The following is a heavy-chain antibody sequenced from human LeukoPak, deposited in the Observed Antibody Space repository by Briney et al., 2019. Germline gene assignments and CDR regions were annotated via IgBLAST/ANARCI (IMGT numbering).Heavy chain of an antibody. CDR3: ATDRHGWPYSSSLTPLCY. J-gene: IGHJ4*02. CDR1: GGTFSSYA. V-gene: IGHV1-69*06. CDR2: IIPIFGTA. Sequence: SVKVSCKASGGTFSSYAISWVRQAPGQGLEWMGGIIPIFGTANYAQKFQGRVTMTEDTSTDTAYMELSSLRSEDTAVYYCATDRHGWPYSSSLTPLCYWGQGTLVTVSS. D-gene: IGHD6-13*01.